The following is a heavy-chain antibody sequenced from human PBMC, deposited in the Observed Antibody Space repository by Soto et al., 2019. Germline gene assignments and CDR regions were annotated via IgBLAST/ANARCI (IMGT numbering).Heavy chain of an antibody. CDR2: INPSGGST. Sequence: EVQLLESGGGLVQPGGSLRLSCAASRFMFRSYAMSWVRQAPGTGLEWVSGINPSGGSTFYADSVKGRFTISRDNSKNTLYLQMNSRRVEDTAKYYCVKEWTPRRAFDFWGQGTPVTVSS. J-gene: IGHJ4*02. CDR1: RFMFRSYA. D-gene: IGHD5-12*01. CDR3: VKEWTPRRAFDF. V-gene: IGHV3-23*01.